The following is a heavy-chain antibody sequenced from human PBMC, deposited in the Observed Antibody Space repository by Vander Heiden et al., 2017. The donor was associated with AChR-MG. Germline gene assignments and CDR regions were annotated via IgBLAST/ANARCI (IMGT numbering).Heavy chain of an antibody. J-gene: IGHJ5*02. CDR3: ARGVGGIIVVGPARGLDP. CDR2: INHSGNT. D-gene: IGHD2-2*01. V-gene: IGHV4-34*01. Sequence: QVPLQQWGAGLFKPSETLSLTCAVYGWSFSGYYWSWIRQTPGEGLEWVREINHSGNTNYNPSLKSRVTIAVDTSKNHFSLKLSSVTPADTAVYYCARGVGGIIVVGPARGLDPWGQGTLVTVSS. CDR1: GWSFSGYY.